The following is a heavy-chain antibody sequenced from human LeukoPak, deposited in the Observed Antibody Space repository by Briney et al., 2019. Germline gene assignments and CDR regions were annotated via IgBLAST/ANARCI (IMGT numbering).Heavy chain of an antibody. V-gene: IGHV5-51*01. CDR3: ARERRDERWLQFFWDY. Sequence: GESLKISCKGPGYSFTSYWIGWVRQMPGKGLEWMGIIYPGDSDTRYSPSFQGQVTISADKSISTAYLQWSSLKASDTAMYYCARERRDERWLQFFWDYWGQGTLVTVSS. D-gene: IGHD5-24*01. J-gene: IGHJ4*02. CDR1: GYSFTSYW. CDR2: IYPGDSDT.